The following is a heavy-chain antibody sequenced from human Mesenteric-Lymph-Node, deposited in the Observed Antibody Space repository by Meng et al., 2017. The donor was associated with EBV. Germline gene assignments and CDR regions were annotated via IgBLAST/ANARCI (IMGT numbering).Heavy chain of an antibody. D-gene: IGHD6-13*01. V-gene: IGHV4-4*03. Sequence: VQLRGPGPGLVKPPGTLSLTCAVSGGSISSSNWWSWVRQPPGKGLEWIGEIYHSGSTNYNPSLKSRVTISVDKSKNQFSLKLSSVTAADTAVYYCARSGYTSSPGSFDFWGQGTLVTVSS. J-gene: IGHJ4*02. CDR1: GGSISSSNW. CDR2: IYHSGST. CDR3: ARSGYTSSPGSFDF.